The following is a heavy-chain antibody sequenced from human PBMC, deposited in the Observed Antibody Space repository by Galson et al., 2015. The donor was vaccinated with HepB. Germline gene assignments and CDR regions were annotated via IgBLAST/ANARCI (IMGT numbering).Heavy chain of an antibody. Sequence: AVKVSCKASGYIFYNYGVSWIRQAPGQGLEWMGWIAPNNGDTKYVQNFQGRVTMTTDTSTNTAYMELRSLRSDDTAVYYCARLGIAAGFLGYWGQGTLVTVSS. CDR3: ARLGIAAGFLGY. V-gene: IGHV1-18*01. CDR1: GYIFYNYG. J-gene: IGHJ4*02. CDR2: IAPNNGDT. D-gene: IGHD6-13*01.